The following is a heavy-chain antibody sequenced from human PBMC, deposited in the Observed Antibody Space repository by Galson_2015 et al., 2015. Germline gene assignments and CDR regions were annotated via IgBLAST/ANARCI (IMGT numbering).Heavy chain of an antibody. CDR2: IYYSGST. Sequence: TLSLTCPVSGGSLSSYSWSWIRQPPGKGLEWIGYIYYSGSTNYNPSLKSRVTISVDTSKNQFSLKLSSVTAADTAVYYCARDQDDYSNPGRGGMDVWGQGTTVTVSS. CDR3: ARDQDDYSNPGRGGMDV. V-gene: IGHV4-59*01. D-gene: IGHD4-11*01. J-gene: IGHJ6*02. CDR1: GGSLSSYS.